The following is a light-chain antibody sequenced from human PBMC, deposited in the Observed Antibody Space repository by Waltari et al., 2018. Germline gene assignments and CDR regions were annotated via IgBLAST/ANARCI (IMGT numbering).Light chain of an antibody. CDR2: GAN. Sequence: QTVVTQEPSVTVSPGGTVTLTCASSTGAVTSGYYENWFQQKPGQAPRSLIFGANNKYSWTPARFSGSLLGGKAALTLSGVQPEDEAEYYCLLYYGGLWVFGGGTKLTVL. V-gene: IGLV7-43*01. J-gene: IGLJ3*02. CDR1: TGAVTSGYY. CDR3: LLYYGGLWV.